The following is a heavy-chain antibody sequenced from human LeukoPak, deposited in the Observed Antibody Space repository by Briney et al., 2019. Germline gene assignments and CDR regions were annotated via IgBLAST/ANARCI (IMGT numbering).Heavy chain of an antibody. D-gene: IGHD4-23*01. CDR2: IRYDGSKK. CDR3: AKGNGATVVSFDY. J-gene: IGHJ4*02. CDR1: GFTSSSYG. Sequence: GGSLRLSCAASGFTSSSYGMHWVRQAPGKGLEWVAFIRYDGSKKYYADSVKGRFSISRDKSKNTLYLQMNSLRAEDTAVYYCAKGNGATVVSFDYWGQGILVTVSS. V-gene: IGHV3-30*02.